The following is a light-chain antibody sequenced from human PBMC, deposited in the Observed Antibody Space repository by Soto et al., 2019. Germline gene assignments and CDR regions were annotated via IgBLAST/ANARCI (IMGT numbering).Light chain of an antibody. J-gene: IGLJ2*01. CDR2: GVT. CDR3: TSYTSSTALHVV. Sequence: QSALPQPASVSGSPGQSITIACTGTNSDVGNYNFVSWYQRHPGEAPKLIIHGVTNRPSGVSNRFSGSKSGNTASLTISGLQAEDEADYFCTSYTSSTALHVVFGGGTKLTVL. CDR1: NSDVGNYNF. V-gene: IGLV2-14*03.